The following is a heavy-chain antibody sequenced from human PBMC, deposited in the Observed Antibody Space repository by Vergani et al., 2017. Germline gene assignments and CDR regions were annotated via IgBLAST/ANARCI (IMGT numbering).Heavy chain of an antibody. CDR1: GFTFSSYA. V-gene: IGHV3-30-3*01. CDR3: ARENLTGYYTGRYYYYGMDV. CDR2: ISYDGSNK. J-gene: IGHJ6*02. Sequence: QVQLVESGGGVVQPGRSLRLSCAASGFTFSSYAMHWVRQAPGKGLEWVAVISYDGSNKYYADSVKGRFTISRDNSKNTLYLQMNSLRAEDTAVYYCARENLTGYYTGRYYYYGMDVWGQGTTVTVSS. D-gene: IGHD3-9*01.